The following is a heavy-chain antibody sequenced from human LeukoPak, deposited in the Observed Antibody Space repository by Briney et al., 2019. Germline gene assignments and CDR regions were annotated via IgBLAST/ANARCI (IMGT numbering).Heavy chain of an antibody. CDR2: IWYDGSNK. D-gene: IGHD3-10*01. CDR3: AKAYGSGSYPFNS. V-gene: IGHV3-30*02. Sequence: GGSLRLSCAASGFTFSSYGMHWVRQAPGKGLEWVAVIWYDGSNKYYADSVKGRFTISRDNSKNTLYLQMNSLRAEDTAVYYCAKAYGSGSYPFNSWGQGTLVTVSS. CDR1: GFTFSSYG. J-gene: IGHJ4*02.